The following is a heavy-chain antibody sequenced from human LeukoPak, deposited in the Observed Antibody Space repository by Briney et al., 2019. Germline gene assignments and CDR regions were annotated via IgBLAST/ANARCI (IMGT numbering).Heavy chain of an antibody. V-gene: IGHV3-21*01. Sequence: PGGSLRLSCAASGFTFSRDSMNWVRQAPGKGLEWVSSISSSSSYIYYADSVKGRFTISRDNAKNSLYLQMNSLRAEDTAVYYCARECAVAGTECFDYWGQGTLVTVSS. J-gene: IGHJ4*02. D-gene: IGHD6-19*01. CDR3: ARECAVAGTECFDY. CDR1: GFTFSRDS. CDR2: ISSSSSYI.